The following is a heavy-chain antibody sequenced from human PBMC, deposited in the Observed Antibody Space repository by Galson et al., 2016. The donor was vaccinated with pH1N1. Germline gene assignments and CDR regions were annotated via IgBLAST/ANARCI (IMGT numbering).Heavy chain of an antibody. CDR1: GFSLNSLGMR. CDR3: ARISLGGVGHGFDI. J-gene: IGHJ3*02. CDR2: LDWDDDT. V-gene: IGHV2-70*04. Sequence: PALVKPTQTLTLTCTFSGFSLNSLGMRVSWIRQPPGKALEWLARLDWDDDTIYNTSLKTRLTISKDTSKNQVVLTMTNMDPVDTATYYCARISLGGVGHGFDIWGQGRMVTVSS. D-gene: IGHD3-16*01.